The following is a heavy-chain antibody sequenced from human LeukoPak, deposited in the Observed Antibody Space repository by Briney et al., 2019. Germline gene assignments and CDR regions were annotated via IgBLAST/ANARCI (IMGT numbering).Heavy chain of an antibody. CDR3: ARVGSGSFDAFDI. Sequence: GGSLRLSCAASGFTFSSYWMSWVRQAPGKGLEWVANIKQDGSEKYYVDSVKGRFTISRDNAKNSLYLQMNSLRAEDTAVYYCARVGSGSFDAFDIWGQGTMVTVSP. V-gene: IGHV3-7*01. CDR2: IKQDGSEK. D-gene: IGHD1-26*01. CDR1: GFTFSSYW. J-gene: IGHJ3*02.